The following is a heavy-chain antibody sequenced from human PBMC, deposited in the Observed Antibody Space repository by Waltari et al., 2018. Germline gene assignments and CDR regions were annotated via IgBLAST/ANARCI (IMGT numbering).Heavy chain of an antibody. CDR1: GFTFDDYA. J-gene: IGHJ3*02. CDR3: AAGGLLLLDAFDI. V-gene: IGHV3-9*03. Sequence: EVQLVESGGGLVQPGRSLRLSCAASGFTFDDYAMHWVRQAPGKGLEWVSGISWNSGSIGYADSVKGRFTISRDNAKNSLYLQMNSLRAEDMALYYCAAGGLLLLDAFDIWGQGTMVTVSS. CDR2: ISWNSGSI. D-gene: IGHD3-22*01.